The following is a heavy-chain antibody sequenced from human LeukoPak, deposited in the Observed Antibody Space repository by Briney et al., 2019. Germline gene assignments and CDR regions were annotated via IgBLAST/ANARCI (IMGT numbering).Heavy chain of an antibody. J-gene: IGHJ4*02. CDR2: IYTSGST. V-gene: IGHV4-4*07. Sequence: SETLSLTCTVSGGSISSYYWSWIRQPAGKGLEWIGRIYTSGSTNYNPSPKSRVTISVDKSKNQFSLKLSSVTAADTAVYYCARDAAAACLYYFDYWGQGTLVTVPS. D-gene: IGHD6-13*01. CDR1: GGSISSYY. CDR3: ARDAAAACLYYFDY.